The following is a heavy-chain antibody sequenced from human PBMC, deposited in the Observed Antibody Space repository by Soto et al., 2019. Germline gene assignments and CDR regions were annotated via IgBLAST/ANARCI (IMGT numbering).Heavy chain of an antibody. CDR3: ARDSTWIPYYHYGMDV. CDR1: GFSVSSNY. CDR2: IYSGGNT. J-gene: IGHJ6*02. V-gene: IGHV3-53*01. Sequence: EVQLVESGGGLIQPGGSLRLSSAASGFSVSSNYMSWVRQAPGKGLEWVSVIYSGGNTHYADSVKGRFTISRDNSKNTLYLQMNSLRDEDTAVYYCARDSTWIPYYHYGMDVWGQGTTVTVSS. D-gene: IGHD5-18*01.